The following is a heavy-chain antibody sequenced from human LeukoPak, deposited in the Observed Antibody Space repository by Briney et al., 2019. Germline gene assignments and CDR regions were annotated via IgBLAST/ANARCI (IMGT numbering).Heavy chain of an antibody. V-gene: IGHV3-53*01. CDR3: ARTYISGNYYNWGYFDP. D-gene: IGHD3-10*01. CDR1: GFIVSNNF. J-gene: IGHJ5*02. CDR2: LYTDDTT. Sequence: GGSLRLSCAASGFIVSNNFMTWVRQAPGKGLEWVSVLYTDDTTYYADSVKGRFTISRDTSKNTLDLQMNSLRAEDTAVYYCARTYISGNYYNWGYFDPWGQGVLVTVSS.